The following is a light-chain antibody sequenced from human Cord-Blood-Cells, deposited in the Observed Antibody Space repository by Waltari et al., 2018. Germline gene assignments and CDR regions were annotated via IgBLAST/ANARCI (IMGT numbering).Light chain of an antibody. CDR1: QSVSSN. J-gene: IGKJ4*01. V-gene: IGKV3-15*01. CDR3: QQYNNWPPLT. Sequence: EIVMTQSPAPLSVSPGERATLSCRASQSVSSNLAWYQQKPGQAPSLLIYGASTRATGIPARFSGSGSGTEFTLTISSLQSEDFAVYYCQQYNNWPPLTFGGGTKVEIK. CDR2: GAS.